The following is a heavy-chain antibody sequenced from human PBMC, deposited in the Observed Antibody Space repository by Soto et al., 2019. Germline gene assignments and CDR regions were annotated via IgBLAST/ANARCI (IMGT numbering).Heavy chain of an antibody. CDR3: TRHLPSRGYSYGFDY. Sequence: PGGSLRLSCAASGFTLSGSAMHWVRQASGKGLEWVGRIRSKANSYATAYAASVKGRFTISRDDSKNTAYLQMNSLKTEDTAVYYCTRHLPSRGYSYGFDYWGQGTLVTVSS. D-gene: IGHD5-18*01. V-gene: IGHV3-73*01. CDR2: IRSKANSYAT. CDR1: GFTLSGSA. J-gene: IGHJ4*02.